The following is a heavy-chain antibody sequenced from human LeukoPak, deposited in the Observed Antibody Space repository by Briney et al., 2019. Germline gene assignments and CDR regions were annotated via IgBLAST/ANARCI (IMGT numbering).Heavy chain of an antibody. Sequence: SDTLSLTCTVSGGSISSGGYYWSWIRQHPGKGLEWIGYIYYSGSTYYNPSLKSRVTISVDTSKNQFSLKLSSVTAADTAVYYCAREEYSLAFDYWGQGTLVTVSS. CDR2: IYYSGST. CDR1: GGSISSGGYY. CDR3: AREEYSLAFDY. V-gene: IGHV4-31*03. J-gene: IGHJ4*02. D-gene: IGHD5-18*01.